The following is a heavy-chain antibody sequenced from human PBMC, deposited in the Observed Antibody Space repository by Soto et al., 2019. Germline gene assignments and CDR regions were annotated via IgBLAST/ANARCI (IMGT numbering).Heavy chain of an antibody. Sequence: PSETLSLTCTVSGGSISSYYWSWIRQPPGKGLEWIGYIYFTGSTNYNPSLKSRVTISVDTSKNQFSLKLTSGTAADTAVYYCASFVPHGDDSCVLSYCGQGAVVTVSA. D-gene: IGHD3-22*01. CDR2: IYFTGST. J-gene: IGHJ4*01. CDR1: GGSISSYY. CDR3: ASFVPHGDDSCVLSY. V-gene: IGHV4-59*01.